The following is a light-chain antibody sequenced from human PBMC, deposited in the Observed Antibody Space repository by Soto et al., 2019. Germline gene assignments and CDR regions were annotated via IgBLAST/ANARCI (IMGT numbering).Light chain of an antibody. J-gene: IGLJ3*02. CDR1: SSDVGAYNY. CDR3: CSYAGSYTWV. Sequence: ALTQPRSVSGSPGQSVTISCTGTSSDVGAYNYVSWYQQHPGKPPKLMICDVSKRPSGVPDRFSGSKSGNAASLTISGLQAEDEADYYCCSYAGSYTWVFGGGTKLTVL. V-gene: IGLV2-11*01. CDR2: DVS.